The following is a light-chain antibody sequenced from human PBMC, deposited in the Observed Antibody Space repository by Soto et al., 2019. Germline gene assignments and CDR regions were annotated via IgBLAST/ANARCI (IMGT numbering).Light chain of an antibody. Sequence: EIVLTQSPGTLSLSPGERATLSCSASQSVSSNYLVWYQQKPGQAPRPLIYGASTMATGIPDRFSGSRSGTYFTLTISRLAPAEFAVYSCEQAACSSHPFGHGTKLEIK. CDR1: QSVSSNY. V-gene: IGKV3-20*01. CDR2: GAS. CDR3: EQAACSSHP. J-gene: IGKJ2*01.